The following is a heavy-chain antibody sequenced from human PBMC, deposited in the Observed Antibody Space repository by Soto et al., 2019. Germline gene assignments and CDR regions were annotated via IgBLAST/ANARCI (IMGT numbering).Heavy chain of an antibody. D-gene: IGHD7-27*01. CDR3: ARALTGGYIDY. V-gene: IGHV1-2*04. J-gene: IGHJ4*02. CDR1: GYTFTGYY. Sequence: ASVKVSCKASGYTFTGYYMHWVRQAPGQGLEWMGWINPNSGGTNYAQKFQGWVTMTRDTSISTAYMELSRLRSGDTAVYYCARALTGGYIDYWGQGTLVTVSS. CDR2: INPNSGGT.